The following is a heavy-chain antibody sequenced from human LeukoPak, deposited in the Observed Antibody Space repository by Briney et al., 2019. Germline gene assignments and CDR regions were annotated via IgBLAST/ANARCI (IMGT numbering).Heavy chain of an antibody. V-gene: IGHV4-30-4*02. Sequence: SETLSLTCTVSGGSISSGDYYWSWIRQPPGKGLEWIGYIYYSGSTYYNPSLKSRVTISVDTSKNQFSLKLSSVTAADTAVYYCARGTYDYGDYDWFDPWGQGTLVTVSS. CDR3: ARGTYDYGDYDWFDP. D-gene: IGHD4-17*01. CDR1: GGSISSGDYY. CDR2: IYYSGST. J-gene: IGHJ5*02.